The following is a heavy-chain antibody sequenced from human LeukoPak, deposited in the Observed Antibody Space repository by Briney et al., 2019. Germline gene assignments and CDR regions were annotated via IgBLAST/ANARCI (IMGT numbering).Heavy chain of an antibody. V-gene: IGHV4-31*03. CDR2: IYYSGST. J-gene: IGHJ5*02. CDR3: ARDFYPYGDYVGGWFDP. CDR1: GGSISSGGYY. Sequence: PSETLSLTCTVSGGSISSGGYYWSWIRQHPGKGLEWIGYIYYSGSTYYNPSLESRVTISVDTSKNQFSLKLSSVTAADTAVYYCARDFYPYGDYVGGWFDPWGQGTLVTVSS. D-gene: IGHD4-17*01.